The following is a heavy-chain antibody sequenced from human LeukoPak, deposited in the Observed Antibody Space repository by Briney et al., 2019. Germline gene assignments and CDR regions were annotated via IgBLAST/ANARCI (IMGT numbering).Heavy chain of an antibody. CDR1: GGSISSSNYC. CDR3: ARHVVVQHNWFDP. D-gene: IGHD2-21*01. CDR2: IYNSGST. J-gene: IGHJ5*02. Sequence: PSETLSLTCTVSGGSISSSNYCWGWIRQPPGKGLEWIGTIYNSGSTYYNPSLKSPVTISVDTSKNQFSLWLSSVTAADTAVYYCARHVVVQHNWFDPWGQGTLVTVSS. V-gene: IGHV4-39*01.